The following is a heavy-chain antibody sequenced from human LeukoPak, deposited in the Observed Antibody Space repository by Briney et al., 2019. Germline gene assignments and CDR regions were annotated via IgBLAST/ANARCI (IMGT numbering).Heavy chain of an antibody. V-gene: IGHV3-7*01. Sequence: QPGGSLRLSCAVSGFTFSSYWMSWDRQAPGKGLEWVANIKQDGSEKYYVDSVKGRFTISRDNAKNSLYLQMNSLRAEDTAVYYCARGYWQLGYWGQGTLVTVSS. CDR2: IKQDGSEK. CDR3: ARGYWQLGY. J-gene: IGHJ4*02. D-gene: IGHD1-26*01. CDR1: GFTFSSYW.